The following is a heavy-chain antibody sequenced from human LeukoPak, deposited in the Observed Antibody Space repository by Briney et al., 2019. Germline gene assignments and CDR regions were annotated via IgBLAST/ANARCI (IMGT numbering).Heavy chain of an antibody. D-gene: IGHD2-15*01. V-gene: IGHV4-39*07. CDR3: ASDLNGYCSGGSCYQIDY. Sequence: SETLSLTCTVSGGSISSSSYYWAWIRQPPGKGLEWIGSIYYSGSTYYNPSLKSRVTISVDTSKNQFSLKLSSVTAADTAVYYCASDLNGYCSGGSCYQIDYWGQGTLVTVSS. CDR1: GGSISSSSYY. J-gene: IGHJ4*02. CDR2: IYYSGST.